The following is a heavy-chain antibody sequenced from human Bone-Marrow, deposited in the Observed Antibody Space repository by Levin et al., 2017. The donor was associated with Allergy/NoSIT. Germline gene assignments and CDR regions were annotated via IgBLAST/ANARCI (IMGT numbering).Heavy chain of an antibody. CDR2: IRGDGGDT. J-gene: IGHJ4*02. CDR1: GFSFSSYW. CDR3: VRVGFCGWCDDY. Sequence: LPGGSLRLSCAASGFSFSSYWMSWVRQAPGKGLEWVANIRGDGGDTYYLDSVRGRFSIFRDNAKNLLYLQMNTLRADDTAVYYCVRVGFCGWCDDYWGQGTLVTVSS. V-gene: IGHV3-7*01. D-gene: IGHD6-19*01.